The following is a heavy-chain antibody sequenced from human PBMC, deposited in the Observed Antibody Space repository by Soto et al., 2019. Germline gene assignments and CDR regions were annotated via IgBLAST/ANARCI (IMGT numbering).Heavy chain of an antibody. J-gene: IGHJ5*02. Sequence: ASVKVSCKSSGYTFTSYGISCVRQAPGQGLEWMGWISAYNGNTNYAQKLQGRVTMTTGTSTSTAYMELRSLRSDDTAVYYCARIIVVVPADNNWFDPWGQGTLVTVSS. CDR3: ARIIVVVPADNNWFDP. D-gene: IGHD2-2*01. V-gene: IGHV1-18*01. CDR1: GYTFTSYG. CDR2: ISAYNGNT.